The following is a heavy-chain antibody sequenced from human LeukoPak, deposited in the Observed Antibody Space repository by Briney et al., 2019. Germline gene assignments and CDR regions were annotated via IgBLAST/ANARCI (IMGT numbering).Heavy chain of an antibody. CDR1: GFTFSSNG. J-gene: IGHJ3*02. D-gene: IGHD5-12*01. Sequence: GGSLRLSCAASGFTFSSNGMHWVRQAPGKGLEWVANIKQDGSEKYYVDSVKGRFTISRDNAKNSLYLQMNSLRAEDTAVYYCARARDGYSGYIGFAFDIWGQGTMVTVSS. CDR2: IKQDGSEK. V-gene: IGHV3-7*01. CDR3: ARARDGYSGYIGFAFDI.